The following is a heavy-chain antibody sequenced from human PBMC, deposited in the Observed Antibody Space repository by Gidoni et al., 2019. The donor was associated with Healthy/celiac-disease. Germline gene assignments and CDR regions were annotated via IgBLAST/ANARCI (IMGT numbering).Heavy chain of an antibody. Sequence: EVQLLESGGGLVQPGGSLRLSCAASGFTVSSYAMSWVRQAPGKGLEWVSAISGSGGSTYYADSVKGRFTISRDNSKNTLYLQMNSLRAEDTAVYYCAKAKNYYDSSGYFPYWGQGTLVTVSS. D-gene: IGHD3-22*01. CDR2: ISGSGGST. CDR1: GFTVSSYA. J-gene: IGHJ4*02. V-gene: IGHV3-23*01. CDR3: AKAKNYYDSSGYFPY.